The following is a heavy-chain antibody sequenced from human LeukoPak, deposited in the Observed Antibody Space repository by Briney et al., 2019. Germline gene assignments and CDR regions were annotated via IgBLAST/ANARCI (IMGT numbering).Heavy chain of an antibody. Sequence: GGSLRLSCAASGFTFDDYAMHWVRQAPGKGLEWVSGISWNSGSIGYADSVKGRFTISRDNAENSLYLQMNSLRAEDMALYYCAKDSNYEYYYYYMDVWGKGTTVTVSS. D-gene: IGHD1-7*01. J-gene: IGHJ6*03. V-gene: IGHV3-9*03. CDR3: AKDSNYEYYYYYMDV. CDR2: ISWNSGSI. CDR1: GFTFDDYA.